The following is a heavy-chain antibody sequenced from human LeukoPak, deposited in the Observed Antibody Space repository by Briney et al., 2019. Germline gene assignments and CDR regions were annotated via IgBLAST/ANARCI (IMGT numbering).Heavy chain of an antibody. V-gene: IGHV6-1*01. CDR3: AREDCSGGSCYGGFDY. D-gene: IGHD2-15*01. J-gene: IGHJ4*02. Sequence: SQTLSLTCAISGDSVSSNSAAWNWIRQFPSRGLEWLGRTYYRSKWYNDYAVSVKSRITINPDTSKNQFSLQLNSVAPEDTAVYYCAREDCSGGSCYGGFDYWGQGTLVTVSS. CDR1: GDSVSSNSAA. CDR2: TYYRSKWYN.